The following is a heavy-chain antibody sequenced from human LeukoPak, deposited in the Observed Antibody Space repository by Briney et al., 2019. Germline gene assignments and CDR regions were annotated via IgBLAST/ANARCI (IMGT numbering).Heavy chain of an antibody. Sequence: SETLSLTCTVSGGSISSYYWSWIRQSPGKGLEWIGYIYDSGSSKYNPSLKSRVTMSPDMSKNQFSLKLSSVTAADTAVYYCARLESGVLGDPYYYDSTGYYYREYFDSWGQGTLVTVSS. D-gene: IGHD3-22*01. CDR2: IYDSGSS. CDR1: GGSISSYY. J-gene: IGHJ4*02. V-gene: IGHV4-59*08. CDR3: ARLESGVLGDPYYYDSTGYYYREYFDS.